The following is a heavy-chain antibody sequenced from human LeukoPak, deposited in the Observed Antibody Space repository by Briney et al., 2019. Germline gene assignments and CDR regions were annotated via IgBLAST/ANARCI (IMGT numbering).Heavy chain of an antibody. D-gene: IGHD2-15*01. Sequence: NPGGSLRLSCAASGFTFSDYTMNWVRQAPGKGLEWVACITTRSSYMYYADSVKGRFTISRDNAKNSLHLQMNSLRAEDTAVYYCAKDRLTYYYYGMDVWGQGTTVTVSS. J-gene: IGHJ6*02. CDR2: ITTRSSYM. CDR3: AKDRLTYYYYGMDV. V-gene: IGHV3-21*01. CDR1: GFTFSDYT.